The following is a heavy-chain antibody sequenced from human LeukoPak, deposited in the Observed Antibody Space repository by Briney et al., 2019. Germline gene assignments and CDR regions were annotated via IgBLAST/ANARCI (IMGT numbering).Heavy chain of an antibody. J-gene: IGHJ4*02. D-gene: IGHD6-13*01. CDR1: GYTFSSYS. CDR3: ARVDSGSWNSPYYFDY. V-gene: IGHV1-18*01. Sequence: GASVKVSCKASGYTFSSYSFTWVRQAPGQGLEWMGWIRAENGNTNYAPKLQGRVAMTTDTSTGTAYMELRSLRSDDTAVYYCARVDSGSWNSPYYFDYWGQGTLVTVSS. CDR2: IRAENGNT.